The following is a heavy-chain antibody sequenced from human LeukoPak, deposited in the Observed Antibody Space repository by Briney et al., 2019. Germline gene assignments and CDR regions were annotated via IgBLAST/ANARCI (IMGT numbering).Heavy chain of an antibody. CDR1: GGTFSSYA. V-gene: IGHV1-69*04. D-gene: IGHD3-22*01. CDR3: ARDSESSGYVFDY. CDR2: IIPILGIA. Sequence: ASVKVSCKASGGTFSSYAISWVRQAPGQGLEWMGRIIPILGIANYAQKFQGRVTITADKSTSTTYMELSSLRSEDTAGYYCARDSESSGYVFDYWGQGTLVTVSS. J-gene: IGHJ4*02.